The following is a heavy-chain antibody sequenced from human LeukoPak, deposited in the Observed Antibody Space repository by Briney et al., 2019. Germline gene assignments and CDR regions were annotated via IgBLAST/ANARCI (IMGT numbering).Heavy chain of an antibody. Sequence: SETLSLTCAVYGGSFSGYYWSWIRQPPGKGLEWIGEINHSGSTNYNPSLKSRVTISVDTSKNQFSLKLSSVTAADTAVYYCASRPGGPATATALYYFDYWGQGTLVTVSS. CDR2: INHSGST. J-gene: IGHJ4*02. CDR3: ASRPGGPATATALYYFDY. D-gene: IGHD2-15*01. CDR1: GGSFSGYY. V-gene: IGHV4-34*01.